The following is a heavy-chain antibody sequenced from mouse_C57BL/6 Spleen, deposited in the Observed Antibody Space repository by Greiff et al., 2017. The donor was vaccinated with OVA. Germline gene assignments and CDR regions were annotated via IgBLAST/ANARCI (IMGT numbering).Heavy chain of an antibody. CDR2: IYPGSGST. V-gene: IGHV1-55*01. Sequence: QVQLQQPGAELVKPGASVKMSCKASGYTFTSYWITWVKQRPGQGLEWIGDIYPGSGSTNYNEKFKSKATLTVDTSSSTAYMQLSSLTSEDSAVYYCARFDDYDEGYAMDYWGQGTSVTVSS. J-gene: IGHJ4*01. CDR1: GYTFTSYW. CDR3: ARFDDYDEGYAMDY. D-gene: IGHD2-4*01.